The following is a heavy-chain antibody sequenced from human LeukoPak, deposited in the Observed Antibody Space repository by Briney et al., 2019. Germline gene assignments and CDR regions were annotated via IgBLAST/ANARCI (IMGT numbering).Heavy chain of an antibody. V-gene: IGHV1-69*05. CDR3: ARDSSGYYSPLS. Sequence: SVKVSCKASGGTFSSYDISWVRQAPGQGLEWMGGIIPIFGTANYAQKFQGRVTITTGESTSTAYMELSSLRSEDTAVYYCARDSSGYYSPLSWGQGTLVTVSS. J-gene: IGHJ4*02. D-gene: IGHD3-22*01. CDR1: GGTFSSYD. CDR2: IIPIFGTA.